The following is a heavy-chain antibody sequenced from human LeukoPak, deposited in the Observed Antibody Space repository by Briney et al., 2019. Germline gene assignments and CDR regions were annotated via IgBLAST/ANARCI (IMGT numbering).Heavy chain of an antibody. V-gene: IGHV4-59*01. J-gene: IGHJ4*02. Sequence: SETLSLTCTVSGGPISSYYWSWIRQPPGKGLEWIGYIYYSGSTNYNPSLKSRVTISVDTSKNQFSLKLSSVTAADTAVYYCARASCGGDCYSAHFDYWGQGTLVTVSS. D-gene: IGHD2-21*02. CDR2: IYYSGST. CDR1: GGPISSYY. CDR3: ARASCGGDCYSAHFDY.